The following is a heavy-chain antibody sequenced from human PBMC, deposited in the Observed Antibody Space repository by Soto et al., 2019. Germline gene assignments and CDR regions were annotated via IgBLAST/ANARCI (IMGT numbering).Heavy chain of an antibody. J-gene: IGHJ6*02. CDR2: FDPEDGET. Sequence: RASVKVSCKVSGYTLTELSMHWVRQAPGKGLEWMGGFDPEDGETIYAQKFQGRVTMTEDTSTDTAYMELSSLRSEDTAVYYCATRNEVVTPWNYYYYGMGVWGQGTTVTVSS. D-gene: IGHD2-21*02. V-gene: IGHV1-24*01. CDR1: GYTLTELS. CDR3: ATRNEVVTPWNYYYYGMGV.